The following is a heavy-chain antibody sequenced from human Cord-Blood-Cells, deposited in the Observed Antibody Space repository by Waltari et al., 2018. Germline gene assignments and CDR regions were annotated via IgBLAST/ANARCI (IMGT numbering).Heavy chain of an antibody. CDR1: GFTLSSYG. V-gene: IGHV3-33*01. CDR3: ARDSSSGFDY. CDR2: IWYDGSNK. D-gene: IGHD6-6*01. J-gene: IGHJ4*02. Sequence: QVQLVESGGGVVQPGRSLRLSCAAAGFTLSSYGMHWVRQAPGKGLEWVAVIWYDGSNKYYADSVKGRFTISRDNSKNTLYLQMNSLRAEDTAVYYCARDSSSGFDYWGQGTLVTVSS.